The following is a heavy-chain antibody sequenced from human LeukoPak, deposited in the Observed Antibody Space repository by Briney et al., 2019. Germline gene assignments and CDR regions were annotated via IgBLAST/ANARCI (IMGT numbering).Heavy chain of an antibody. D-gene: IGHD2-21*02. Sequence: ASVKVSCKASGYTFTSYAMHWVRQAPGQRLEWMGWIYGGNGNTKYSQKFQGRVSITRDTSASTVYMELSSLGSEDTAVYYCARGWGGDFYHVHWGQGTLVTVSS. J-gene: IGHJ4*02. V-gene: IGHV1-3*01. CDR1: GYTFTSYA. CDR3: ARGWGGDFYHVH. CDR2: IYGGNGNT.